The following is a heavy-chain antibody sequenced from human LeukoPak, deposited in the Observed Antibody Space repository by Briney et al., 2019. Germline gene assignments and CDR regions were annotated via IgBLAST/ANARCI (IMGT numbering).Heavy chain of an antibody. CDR3: ARGKWFGELVDNWFDP. CDR2: IYHSGST. V-gene: IGHV4-30-2*01. CDR1: GGSISSGGYS. Sequence: PSQTLSLTCAVSGGSISSGGYSWSWIRQPPGKGLEWIGYIYHSGSTYYNPSLKSRVTISVDRSKNQFSLKLSSVTAADTAVYYCARGKWFGELVDNWFDPWGQGTLVTVSS. D-gene: IGHD3-10*01. J-gene: IGHJ5*02.